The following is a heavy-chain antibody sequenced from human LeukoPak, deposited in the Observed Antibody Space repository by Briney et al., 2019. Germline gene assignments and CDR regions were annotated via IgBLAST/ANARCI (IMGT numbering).Heavy chain of an antibody. V-gene: IGHV1-46*01. CDR2: INPSAGIT. Sequence: ASVKVSCKASGYTFTSYHMHWVRQAPGQGLNWMGIINPSAGITTYAQKFQGRVAMTKDTSTSTVYMELSSLRSEDTAVYYCARSQYITMIVARLYQFDDWGQGTLVTVSS. CDR3: ARSQYITMIVARLYQFDD. J-gene: IGHJ4*02. D-gene: IGHD3-22*01. CDR1: GYTFTSYH.